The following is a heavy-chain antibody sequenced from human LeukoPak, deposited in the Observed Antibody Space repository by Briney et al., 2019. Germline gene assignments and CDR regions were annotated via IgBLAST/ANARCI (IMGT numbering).Heavy chain of an antibody. CDR3: AFAGLKVAAMFWQEDY. J-gene: IGHJ4*02. CDR2: IIPIFGTA. D-gene: IGHD2-15*01. Sequence: SVKVSCKASGGTFSSYAISWVRQAPGQGLEWMGGIIPIFGTANYAQKFQGRVTITADESTSTAYMELSSLRSEDTAVYYCAFAGLKVAAMFWQEDYWGQGTLVTVSS. V-gene: IGHV1-69*13. CDR1: GGTFSSYA.